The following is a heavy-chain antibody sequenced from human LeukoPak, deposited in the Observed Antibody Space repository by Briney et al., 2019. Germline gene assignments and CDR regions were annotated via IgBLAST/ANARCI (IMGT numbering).Heavy chain of an antibody. CDR1: GFTFSTSW. CDR2: ISGSGGST. V-gene: IGHV3-23*01. Sequence: PGGSLRLSCAASGFTFSTSWVTWVRQAPGKGLEWVSAISGSGGSTYYADSVKGRFTISRDNSKNTLYLQMNSLRAEDTAVYYCAKDYDIFRVPNYYFDYWGQGTLVTVSS. D-gene: IGHD3-9*01. J-gene: IGHJ4*02. CDR3: AKDYDIFRVPNYYFDY.